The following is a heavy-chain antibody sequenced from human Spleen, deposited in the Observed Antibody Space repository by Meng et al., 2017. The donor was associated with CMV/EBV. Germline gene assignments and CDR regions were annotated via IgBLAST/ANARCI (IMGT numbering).Heavy chain of an antibody. CDR3: ARDRTRSSSWYSSGWFDP. CDR1: FSSYW. V-gene: IGHV3-74*01. J-gene: IGHJ5*02. D-gene: IGHD6-13*01. Sequence: FSSYWMHWVRQAPGKGLVWVSRINSDGSSTSYADSVKGRFTISRDNAKNTLYLQMNSLRAEDTAVYYCARDRTRSSSWYSSGWFDPWGQGTLVTVSS. CDR2: INSDGSST.